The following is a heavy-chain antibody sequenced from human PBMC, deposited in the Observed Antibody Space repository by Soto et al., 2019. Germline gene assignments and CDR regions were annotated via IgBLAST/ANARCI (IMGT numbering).Heavy chain of an antibody. CDR2: IYYSGST. D-gene: IGHD3-10*01. V-gene: IGHV4-39*07. CDR3: ARGRRKGKYYLIPYYGMDV. CDR1: GGSISSSSFH. Sequence: PSETLSLTCTVSGGSISSSSFHWGWIRQPPGKGLEWIGSIYYSGSTYYSPSLESRVTISVDTSKNQFSLKLSSVTAADTAVYYCARGRRKGKYYLIPYYGMDVWGQGTTVTVSS. J-gene: IGHJ6*02.